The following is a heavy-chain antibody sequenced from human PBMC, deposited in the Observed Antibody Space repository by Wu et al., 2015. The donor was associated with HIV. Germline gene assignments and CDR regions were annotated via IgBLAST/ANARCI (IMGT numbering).Heavy chain of an antibody. D-gene: IGHD3-10*01. J-gene: IGHJ3*01. Sequence: QVQLVQSGAEMKKPGDSVRVSCKASGYTFTGYYIHWVRQAPGQGLEWMGWINPNTGDTNSAQKFQGRVTLTRDTFINTAYLELRRLTSEDTAVYYCARPSDMVRGNYGPTGDAYDVWGLGTLVIVSS. CDR3: ARPSDMVRGNYGPTGDAYDV. CDR2: INPNTGDT. CDR1: GYTFTGYY. V-gene: IGHV1-2*02.